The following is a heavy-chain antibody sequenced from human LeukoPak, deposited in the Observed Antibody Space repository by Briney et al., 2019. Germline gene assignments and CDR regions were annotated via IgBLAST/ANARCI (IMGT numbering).Heavy chain of an antibody. CDR2: INTNTGNP. Sequence: ASVKVSCKASGYTFTSYAMNWVRQAPGQGLEWMGWINTNTGNPTYAQGFTGRFVFSLDTSVSTAYLQISSLKAEDTAVYYCARGPTTYDYVWGSYRYAAFDIWGQGTMVTVSS. CDR3: ARGPTTYDYVWGSYRYAAFDI. V-gene: IGHV7-4-1*02. J-gene: IGHJ3*02. CDR1: GYTFTSYA. D-gene: IGHD3-16*02.